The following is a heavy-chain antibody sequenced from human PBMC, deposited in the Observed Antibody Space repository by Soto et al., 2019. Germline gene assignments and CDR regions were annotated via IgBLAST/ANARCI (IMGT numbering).Heavy chain of an antibody. D-gene: IGHD3-3*01. CDR3: AREVLEWLLTTYYFDY. V-gene: IGHV3-30-3*01. Sequence: QVQLVESGGGVVQPGRSLRLSCAASGFTFSSYAMHWVRQAPGKGLEWVAVISYDGSNKYYADSVKGRFTISRDNSKNTLYLQMNSLRAEDTAVYYCAREVLEWLLTTYYFDYWGQGTLVTVSS. CDR1: GFTFSSYA. J-gene: IGHJ4*02. CDR2: ISYDGSNK.